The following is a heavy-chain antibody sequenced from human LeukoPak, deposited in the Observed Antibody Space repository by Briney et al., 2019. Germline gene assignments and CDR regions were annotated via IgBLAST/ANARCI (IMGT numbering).Heavy chain of an antibody. CDR2: ISYDGSNK. J-gene: IGHJ4*02. CDR1: GFTFSSYA. D-gene: IGHD3-10*01. Sequence: GGSLRLSCAASGFTFSSYAMHWVRQAPGKGLEWVAVISYDGSNKFCADSVKGRFTLSRDNSKNTLYLQMNSLRIEGTAVYYCGRGSVGFGELNYWGQGTLVTVSS. CDR3: GRGSVGFGELNY. V-gene: IGHV3-30-3*01.